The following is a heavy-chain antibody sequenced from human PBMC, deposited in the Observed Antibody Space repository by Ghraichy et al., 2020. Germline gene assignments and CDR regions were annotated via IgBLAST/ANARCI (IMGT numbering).Heavy chain of an antibody. Sequence: GGSLRLSCAASGFTFSSYAMSWVRQAPGKGLEWVSAISGSGGSTYYADSVKGRFTISRDNSKNTLYLQMNSLRTEDTAVYYCATYYGSGKAKAVPDYWGQGTLVTVSS. CDR3: ATYYGSGKAKAVPDY. CDR1: GFTFSSYA. V-gene: IGHV3-23*01. D-gene: IGHD3-10*01. J-gene: IGHJ4*02. CDR2: ISGSGGST.